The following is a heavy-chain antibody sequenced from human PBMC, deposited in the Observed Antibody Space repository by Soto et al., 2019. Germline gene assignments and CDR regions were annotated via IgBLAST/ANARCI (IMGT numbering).Heavy chain of an antibody. CDR2: IIPILGIA. Sequence: SVKVSCKASGGTFSSYTISWVRQAPGQGLEWMGRIIPILGIANYAQKFQGRVTITADKSTSTAYMELSSLRSEDTAVYYCARAPEMVRGVIVRAFDIWGQGTMVTVSS. V-gene: IGHV1-69*02. D-gene: IGHD3-10*01. CDR1: GGTFSSYT. J-gene: IGHJ3*02. CDR3: ARAPEMVRGVIVRAFDI.